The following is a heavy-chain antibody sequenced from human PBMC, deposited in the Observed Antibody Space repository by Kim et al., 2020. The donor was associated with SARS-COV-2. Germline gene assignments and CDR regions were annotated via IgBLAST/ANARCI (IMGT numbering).Heavy chain of an antibody. V-gene: IGHV4-34*01. Sequence: PSLKSRVTISVDTSKNQFSLKLSSVTAADTAVYYCARGPLIAAAGYYFDYWGQGTLVTVSS. CDR3: ARGPLIAAAGYYFDY. D-gene: IGHD6-13*01. J-gene: IGHJ4*02.